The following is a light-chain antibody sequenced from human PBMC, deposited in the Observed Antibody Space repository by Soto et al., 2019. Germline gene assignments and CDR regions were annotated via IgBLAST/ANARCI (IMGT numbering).Light chain of an antibody. Sequence: QSVLTQPASVSGSPGQSITISCTGTSSDVAAYNYVSWYQQHPGKAPKLMIYDVSNRPSGVSNRFSGSKSGNTASLTISGLQAEDEADYYCASYMSSSTPVVFGGGTQLTVL. J-gene: IGLJ2*01. V-gene: IGLV2-14*01. CDR2: DVS. CDR3: ASYMSSSTPVV. CDR1: SSDVAAYNY.